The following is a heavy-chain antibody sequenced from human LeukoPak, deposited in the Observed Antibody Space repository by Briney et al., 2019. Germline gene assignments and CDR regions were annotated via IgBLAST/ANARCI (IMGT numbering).Heavy chain of an antibody. J-gene: IGHJ5*02. CDR1: GFTFSSYG. CDR2: IPYDGSNK. V-gene: IGHV3-30*18. Sequence: TGGSLRLSCAASGFTFSSYGMHWLRQAPGKGLEWVAVIPYDGSNKYYTDSVKGRFTISRDNSKNTLYLQMNSLRAEDTAVYCCAKNRVPTAKTPVSWGQGTLVTVSS. CDR3: AKNRVPTAKTPVS. D-gene: IGHD2-2*01.